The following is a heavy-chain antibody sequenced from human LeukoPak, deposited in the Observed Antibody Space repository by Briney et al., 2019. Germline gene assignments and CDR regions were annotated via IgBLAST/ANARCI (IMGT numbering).Heavy chain of an antibody. CDR3: ARQTDNWFDP. CDR2: IYPGDSDT. V-gene: IGHV5-51*01. J-gene: IGHJ5*02. CDR1: GYRFTNYW. Sequence: GESLKISCKGSGYRFTNYWIGWVRQMPGKGLEWMGIIYPGDSDTTYSPSIQGQVTISADKSISTAYVQWSSLKASDTAMYYCARQTDNWFDPWGQGTLVTVSS.